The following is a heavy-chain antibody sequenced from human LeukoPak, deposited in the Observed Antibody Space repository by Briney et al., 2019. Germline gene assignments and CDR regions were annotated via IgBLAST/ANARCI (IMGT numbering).Heavy chain of an antibody. J-gene: IGHJ4*02. D-gene: IGHD3-10*01. Sequence: GGSLRLSCAASGFTFSDYYMSWIRQAPGKGLEWVSVIYSGGSTYYADSVKGRFTISRDNSKNTLYLQMNSLRAEDTAVYYCARVSNYYGSGSYYPSLIDYWGQGTLVTVSS. CDR2: IYSGGST. CDR1: GFTFSDYY. CDR3: ARVSNYYGSGSYYPSLIDY. V-gene: IGHV3-53*01.